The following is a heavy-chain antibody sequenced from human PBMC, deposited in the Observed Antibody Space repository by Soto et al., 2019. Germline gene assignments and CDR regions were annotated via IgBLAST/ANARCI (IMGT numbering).Heavy chain of an antibody. Sequence: SVKVSCKASGGSFGSSAISWVRQAPAQGLEWMGEIIPVFGKANYAQNFQGRLTITADEPTGTVFMQLSSLRSEDTAVYFCARLRRDWGDAFDLWGLGTLGTVSS. V-gene: IGHV1-69*13. J-gene: IGHJ3*01. CDR1: GGSFGSSA. D-gene: IGHD3-16*01. CDR2: IIPVFGKA. CDR3: ARLRRDWGDAFDL.